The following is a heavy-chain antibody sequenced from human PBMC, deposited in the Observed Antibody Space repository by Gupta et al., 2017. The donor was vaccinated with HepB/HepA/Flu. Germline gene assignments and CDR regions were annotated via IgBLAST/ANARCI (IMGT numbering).Heavy chain of an antibody. CDR1: GSNFITYG. CDR2: ISYDGSNK. V-gene: IGHV3-30*03. D-gene: IGHD2-2*01. J-gene: IGHJ4*02. Sequence: QVQLVESGGGVVQPGRSLRLSRAASGSNFITYGMRWVRQAPGKGLAWVALISYDGSNKYFADSVKGRFTISRDNSKDTLYLQMNSLRPGDTAVYYCARDHCTTTSSSHYYFDVWGQGTLVTVSS. CDR3: ARDHCTTTSSSHYYFDV.